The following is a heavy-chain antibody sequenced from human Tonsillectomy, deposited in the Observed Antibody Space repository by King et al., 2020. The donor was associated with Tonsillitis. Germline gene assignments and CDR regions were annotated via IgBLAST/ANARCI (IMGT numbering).Heavy chain of an antibody. J-gene: IGHJ5*02. CDR3: ARAGNRMAWFDH. CDR2: MYVSGSP. D-gene: IGHD1-14*01. CDR1: GDSITSSY. V-gene: IGHV4-4*07. Sequence: VQLQESGPGLVKPSETLSLTCTVSGDSITSSYWSWIRQPAGRGLEWIGRMYVSGSPYYRPSLKSRVTMSLDTSKNQFSLKLTSVTAADTAVYYCARAGNRMAWFDHWGQGTLVTVSS.